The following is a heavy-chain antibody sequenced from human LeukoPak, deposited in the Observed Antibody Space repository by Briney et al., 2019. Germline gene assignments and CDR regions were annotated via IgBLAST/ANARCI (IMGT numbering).Heavy chain of an antibody. CDR3: ASGIYCSGGSCYSAFGY. D-gene: IGHD2-15*01. V-gene: IGHV3-30*03. J-gene: IGHJ4*02. CDR2: ISYDGSNE. CDR1: GFTFSSYG. Sequence: PGGSLRLSCAASGFTFSSYGMHWVRQAPGKGLEWVAVISYDGSNEYYADSVKGRFTISRDNSKNTLYLQMNSLRPEDTAVYFCASGIYCSGGSCYSAFGYWGQGTLVTVSS.